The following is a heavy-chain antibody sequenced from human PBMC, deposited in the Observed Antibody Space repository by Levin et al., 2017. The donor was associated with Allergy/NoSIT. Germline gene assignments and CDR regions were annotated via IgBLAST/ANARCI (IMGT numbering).Heavy chain of an antibody. CDR3: VTSLTTFDH. CDR2: IMSSGRSI. Sequence: GESLKISCAASGFAFSTYSMNWVRQAPGKGLEWIAYIMSSGRSIHYADSVKGRFTVSRDNAETSVYLQMDSLRGEDTAVYYCVTSLTTFDHWGQGTLVTVSS. CDR1: GFAFSTYS. V-gene: IGHV3-48*01. D-gene: IGHD1-1*01. J-gene: IGHJ4*02.